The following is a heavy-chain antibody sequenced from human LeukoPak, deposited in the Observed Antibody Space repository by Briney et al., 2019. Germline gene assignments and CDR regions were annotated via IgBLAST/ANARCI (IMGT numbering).Heavy chain of an antibody. CDR3: AKDAQRGFDYSNSLEY. CDR1: GFTYSHYG. CDR2: IWSDATEK. D-gene: IGHD4-11*01. V-gene: IGHV3-33*06. Sequence: GGSLRLSCAASGFTYSHYGMHWVRQAPGKGLEWVAVIWSDATEKYYGDAVKGRFTISRDNSRNTLYLQMNSLRVEDTAVYYCAKDAQRGFDYSNSLEYWGQGTLVTVSS. J-gene: IGHJ4*02.